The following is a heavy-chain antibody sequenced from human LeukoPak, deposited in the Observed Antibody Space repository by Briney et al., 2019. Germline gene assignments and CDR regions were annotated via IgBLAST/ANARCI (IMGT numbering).Heavy chain of an antibody. Sequence: KSSETLSLTCTVSGYSISSGYYWGWIRPPPGKGLEWIGSIYHSGSTYYNPSVKSRVTISIGTSKNPLSLKLSSVTGADTAVYYWARQAPISAFSDYGGTNHYYYYGMDVWGQGTTVTVSS. V-gene: IGHV4-38-2*02. CDR2: IYHSGST. D-gene: IGHD4-23*01. CDR1: GYSISSGYY. J-gene: IGHJ6*02. CDR3: ARQAPISAFSDYGGTNHYYYYGMDV.